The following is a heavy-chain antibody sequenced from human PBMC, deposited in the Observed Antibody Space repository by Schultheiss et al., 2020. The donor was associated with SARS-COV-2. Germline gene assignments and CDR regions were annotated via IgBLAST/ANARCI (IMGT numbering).Heavy chain of an antibody. CDR3: ARYGGWGKPNDY. CDR2: INSDGSST. V-gene: IGHV3-74*01. Sequence: GSLRLSCAASGFTFSSYWMHWVRQAPGKGLVWVSRINSDGSSTSYADSVKGRFTISRDNAKNTLYLQMNSLRAEDTAVYYCARYGGWGKPNDYWGQGTLVTVSS. D-gene: IGHD3-16*01. J-gene: IGHJ4*02. CDR1: GFTFSSYW.